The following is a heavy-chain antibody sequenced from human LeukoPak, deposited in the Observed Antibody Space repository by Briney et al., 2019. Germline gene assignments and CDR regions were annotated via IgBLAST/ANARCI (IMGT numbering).Heavy chain of an antibody. J-gene: IGHJ4*02. D-gene: IGHD2-15*01. Sequence: GGSLRLSCAASGFTFSSYWMCWVRQAPGKGLEWVAIIKQDGSDKYCVDSVEGRFIISRDNAKNSLYLQMNSLRAEDTAVYYCLTSTRSHRFDYWGQGTLVTVSS. CDR1: GFTFSSYW. CDR3: LTSTRSHRFDY. V-gene: IGHV3-7*01. CDR2: IKQDGSDK.